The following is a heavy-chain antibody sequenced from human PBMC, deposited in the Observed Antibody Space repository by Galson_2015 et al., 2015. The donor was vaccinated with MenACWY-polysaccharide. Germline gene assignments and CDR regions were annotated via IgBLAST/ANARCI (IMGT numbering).Heavy chain of an antibody. J-gene: IGHJ6*03. D-gene: IGHD3/OR15-3a*01. CDR3: ARSRHGLEDYYYYMVV. CDR2: IWYDGSNK. Sequence: SLRLSCAASGFTFTSSGMHWVRQAPGKGLEWVALIWYDGSNKYYADSVKGRFTISRDNSKNTLYLQMNSLRAEDTAMYYCARSRHGLEDYYYYMVVWGKGTTVTVSS. CDR1: GFTFTSSG. V-gene: IGHV3-33*01.